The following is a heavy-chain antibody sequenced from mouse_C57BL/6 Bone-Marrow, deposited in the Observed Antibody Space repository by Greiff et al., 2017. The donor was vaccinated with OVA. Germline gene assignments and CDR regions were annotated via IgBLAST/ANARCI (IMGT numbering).Heavy chain of an antibody. V-gene: IGHV14-4*01. CDR2: IDPENGDT. CDR1: GFNIKDDY. Sequence: EVKLQESGAELVRPGASVKLSCTASGFNIKDDYMHWVKQRPEQGLEWIGWIDPENGDTEYAAKFQGKATITVDTSSNTAYLQLSSLTSEDTAVYYCDGYYYWGQGTTLTVSS. J-gene: IGHJ2*01. D-gene: IGHD2-3*01. CDR3: DGYYY.